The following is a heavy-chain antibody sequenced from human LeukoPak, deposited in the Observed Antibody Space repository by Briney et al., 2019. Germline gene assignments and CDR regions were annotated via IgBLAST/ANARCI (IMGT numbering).Heavy chain of an antibody. J-gene: IGHJ6*03. Sequence: EGSLRLSCAASGFTFSSYTMNWVRQAPGRGLEWVSGISGSGTNTYYADSVKGRFTISRDNSKNTLYLQMNSLRAEDTAIYYCAKNGDRGAYCTGGTCYPYFYYYMDVWGKGTTVTISS. D-gene: IGHD2-15*01. CDR1: GFTFSSYT. CDR3: AKNGDRGAYCTGGTCYPYFYYYMDV. V-gene: IGHV3-23*01. CDR2: ISGSGTNT.